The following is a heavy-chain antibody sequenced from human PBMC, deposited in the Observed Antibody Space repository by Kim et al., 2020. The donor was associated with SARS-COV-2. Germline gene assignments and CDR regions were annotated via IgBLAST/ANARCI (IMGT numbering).Heavy chain of an antibody. J-gene: IGHJ6*02. D-gene: IGHD5-18*01. V-gene: IGHV1-18*01. Sequence: ASVKVSCKASGYTFTSYGISWVRQAPGQGLEWMGWISAYNGNTNYAQKLQGRVTMTTDTSTSTAYMELRSLRSDDTAVYCCARAPDSYGYYYYGMDVWGQGTTVTVSS. CDR1: GYTFTSYG. CDR2: ISAYNGNT. CDR3: ARAPDSYGYYYYGMDV.